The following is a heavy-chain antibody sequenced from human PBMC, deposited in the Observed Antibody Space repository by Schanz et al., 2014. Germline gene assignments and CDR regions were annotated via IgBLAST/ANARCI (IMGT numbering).Heavy chain of an antibody. J-gene: IGHJ3*02. Sequence: QVQLVQSGAEVKKPGSSVKVSCKATGDTFDNFGISWVRQAPGQAPEWIGRFMPFLGITNLAQKFQDRVTMTADKATSTAYMDLSGLRSEDTAMYYCARDRRNNEGGIFDIWGQGPMVTVSS. CDR3: ARDRRNNEGGIFDI. CDR2: FMPFLGIT. V-gene: IGHV1-69*04. CDR1: GDTFDNFG. D-gene: IGHD3-16*01.